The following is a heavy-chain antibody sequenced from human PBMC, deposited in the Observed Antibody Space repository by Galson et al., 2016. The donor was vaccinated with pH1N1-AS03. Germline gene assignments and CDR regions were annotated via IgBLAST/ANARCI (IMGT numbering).Heavy chain of an antibody. V-gene: IGHV1-69*04. D-gene: IGHD1-26*01. CDR1: GGSLSRYG. CDR3: ARNIVGTSQDAYGMDV. J-gene: IGHJ6*02. Sequence: SVKVSCKASGGSLSRYGISWVRQAPGQGLEWMGRIIPMYDIVNNAQKSQGRVTITADKSTSTVYMELSSLRSDDTALYYCARNIVGTSQDAYGMDVWGQGTTVTVSS. CDR2: IIPMYDIV.